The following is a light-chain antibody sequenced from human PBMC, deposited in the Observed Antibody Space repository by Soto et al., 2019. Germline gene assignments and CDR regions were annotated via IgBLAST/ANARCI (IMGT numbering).Light chain of an antibody. CDR1: QRVSSY. CDR3: QRRSNWPPKYP. Sequence: DIVLTQSPATPSLSPGERATLSCTARQRVSSYLAWYQQKPGQAHRLLIYHASTRATGTPARFSGSGSGTDLTLTISSLETEYFAVYYCQRRSNWPPKYPFGQGTKLEIK. CDR2: HAS. V-gene: IGKV3-11*01. J-gene: IGKJ2*01.